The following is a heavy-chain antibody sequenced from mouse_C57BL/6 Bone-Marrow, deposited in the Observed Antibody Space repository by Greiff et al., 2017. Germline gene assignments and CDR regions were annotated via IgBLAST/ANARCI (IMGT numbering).Heavy chain of an antibody. CDR2: IYPRSGNT. V-gene: IGHV1-81*01. CDR1: GYTFTSYG. Sequence: QVQLQQSGAELARPGASVKLSCKASGYTFTSYGISWVKQRTGQGLEWIGEIYPRSGNTYYNEKFKGKATLTADKSSSTAYMALRSLTSEDSAVYFCARDGIRQPCAYGGQGTLVTVSA. J-gene: IGHJ3*01. CDR3: ARDGIRQPCAY. D-gene: IGHD3-2*01.